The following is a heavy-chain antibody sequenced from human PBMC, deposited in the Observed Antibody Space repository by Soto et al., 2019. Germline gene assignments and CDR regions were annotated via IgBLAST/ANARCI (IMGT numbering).Heavy chain of an antibody. V-gene: IGHV1-18*01. CDR2: ISAYNGNT. J-gene: IGHJ3*02. Sequence: ASVKVSFKASGYTFTSYGISWVRQAPGQGLEWMGWISAYNGNTNYAQKLQGRVTMTTDTSTSTAYMELRSLRSDDTAVYYCASLGGYCSGGSCPTATHDAFDIWGQGTMVTVSS. CDR1: GYTFTSYG. CDR3: ASLGGYCSGGSCPTATHDAFDI. D-gene: IGHD2-15*01.